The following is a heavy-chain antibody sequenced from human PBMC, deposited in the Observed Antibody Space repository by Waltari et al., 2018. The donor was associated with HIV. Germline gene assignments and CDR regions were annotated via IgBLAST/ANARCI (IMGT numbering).Heavy chain of an antibody. D-gene: IGHD1-1*01. CDR1: GYTFSRHY. J-gene: IGHJ6*02. V-gene: IGHV5-51*03. CDR2: IYPSDSET. Sequence: EVQFVQSVAEVKKPGESPRISCKGSGYTFSRHYIGWVRQMPGKGLEWMGLIYPSDSETTYSPSFEGQVTSSADKSISTAYLQWSSLQASDTAMYYCGRYENNRPHSYGMDVWGQGTTVTVSS. CDR3: GRYENNRPHSYGMDV.